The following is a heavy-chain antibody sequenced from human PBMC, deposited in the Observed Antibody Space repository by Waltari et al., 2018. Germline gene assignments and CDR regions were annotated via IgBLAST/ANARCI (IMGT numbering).Heavy chain of an antibody. D-gene: IGHD2-2*01. V-gene: IGHV4-30-2*01. J-gene: IGHJ4*02. CDR1: GGSISSGGYS. CDR3: ARNQLGGGGYYFYY. CDR2: IYHSGST. Sequence: QLQLQESGSGLVKPSQTLSLTCAVSGGSISSGGYSWSWIRQPPGKGLEWIGYIYHSGSTYYHLALTSRVTISVDRSKNQFSLKLSSVTAADTAVYYCARNQLGGGGYYFYYWGQGTLVTVSS.